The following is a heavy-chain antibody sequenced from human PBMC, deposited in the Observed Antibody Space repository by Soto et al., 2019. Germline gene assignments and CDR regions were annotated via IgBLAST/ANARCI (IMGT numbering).Heavy chain of an antibody. V-gene: IGHV4-4*08. D-gene: IGHD5-18*01. J-gene: IGHJ4*02. CDR1: GGSISGYY. CDR3: ALTPNGYENAVEP. Sequence: QVQLQESGPGLVKPAETLSLTCNVSGGSISGYYWTWLRQPPRKGLEWIGYIYTSGSTTYNPSLKSGINVSVDMSRNQIFLKLQSVTAADSAVYYCALTPNGYENAVEPWCQGALVGVSS. CDR2: IYTSGST.